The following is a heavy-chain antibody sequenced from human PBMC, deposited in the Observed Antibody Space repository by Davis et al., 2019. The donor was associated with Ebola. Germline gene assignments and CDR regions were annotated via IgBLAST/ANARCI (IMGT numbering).Heavy chain of an antibody. CDR2: IKQDGSEK. J-gene: IGHJ4*02. D-gene: IGHD3-22*01. V-gene: IGHV3-7*03. CDR1: GFTFSNYW. Sequence: GESLKISCAASGFTFSNYWMSWVRQAPGKGLEWVANIKQDGSEKYYVDSVKGRFTISRDNAKNSLYLQMNSLRAEDTAVYYCARAFSSGSITPFDYWGQGTLVTVSS. CDR3: ARAFSSGSITPFDY.